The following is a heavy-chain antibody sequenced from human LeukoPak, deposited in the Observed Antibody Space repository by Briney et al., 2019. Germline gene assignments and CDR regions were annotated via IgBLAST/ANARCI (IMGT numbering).Heavy chain of an antibody. J-gene: IGHJ4*02. V-gene: IGHV1-2*02. Sequence: ASVRVSCKTSGYTFTGYYMHWVRQAPGQGLEWMGWINPNSGGTNYAQKFQGRVTMTRDTSISTAYMELSRLRSDDTAVYYCARAPYNWNDGGYWGQGTLVTVSS. CDR3: ARAPYNWNDGGY. CDR2: INPNSGGT. CDR1: GYTFTGYY. D-gene: IGHD1-1*01.